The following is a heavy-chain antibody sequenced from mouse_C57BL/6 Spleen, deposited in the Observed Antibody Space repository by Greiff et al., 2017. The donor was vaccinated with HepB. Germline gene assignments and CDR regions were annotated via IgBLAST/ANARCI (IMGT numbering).Heavy chain of an antibody. Sequence: VQRVESGAELVKPGASVKMSCKASGYTFTTYPIEWMKQNHGKSLEWIGNFHPYNDDTKYNEKFKGKATLTVEKSSSTVYLELSRLTSDDSAVYYCARRGSNYLAWFAYWGQGTLVTVSA. CDR1: GYTFTTYP. J-gene: IGHJ3*01. D-gene: IGHD2-5*01. CDR3: ARRGSNYLAWFAY. CDR2: FHPYNDDT. V-gene: IGHV1-47*01.